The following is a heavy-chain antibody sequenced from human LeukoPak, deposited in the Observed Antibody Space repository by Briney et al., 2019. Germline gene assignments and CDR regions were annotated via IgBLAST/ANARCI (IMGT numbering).Heavy chain of an antibody. Sequence: PGGSLRLSCAASGFTFSNAWMSWARQAPGKGLEWVGRIKSKADGGTTDYAAPVKGRFTISRDNSKNTLYLQMNSLRAEDTAVYYCAREGAYSSGWSNWFDPWGQGTLVTVSS. V-gene: IGHV3-15*01. CDR2: IKSKADGGTT. J-gene: IGHJ5*02. CDR1: GFTFSNAW. CDR3: AREGAYSSGWSNWFDP. D-gene: IGHD6-19*01.